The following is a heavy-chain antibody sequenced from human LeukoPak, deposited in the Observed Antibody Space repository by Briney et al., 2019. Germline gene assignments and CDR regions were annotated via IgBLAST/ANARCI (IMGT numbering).Heavy chain of an antibody. V-gene: IGHV4-39*01. CDR1: GGSISSSSYY. CDR2: IYYSGST. J-gene: IGHJ6*03. Sequence: SETLSLTCTVSGGSISSSSYYWGWIRQPPGKGLEWIGSIYYSGSTYYNPSLKSRVTISVDTSKNQFSLKLSSVTAADTAVYYCARLSFGPYYYYYMDVRGKGTTVTVSS. CDR3: ARLSFGPYYYYYMDV. D-gene: IGHD3-10*01.